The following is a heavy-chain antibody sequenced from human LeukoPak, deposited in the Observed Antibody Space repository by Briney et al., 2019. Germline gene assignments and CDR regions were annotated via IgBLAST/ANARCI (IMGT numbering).Heavy chain of an antibody. CDR1: GGSISSSSYY. J-gene: IGHJ3*02. V-gene: IGHV4-61*01. CDR2: IYYSGST. CDR3: ARESPYDSSGYYTSHAFDI. D-gene: IGHD3-22*01. Sequence: SETLSLTCTVSGGSISSSSYYWGWIRQPPGKGLEWIGYIYYSGSTNYNPSLKSRVTISVDTSKNQFSLKLSSVTAADTAVYYCARESPYDSSGYYTSHAFDIWGQGTMVTVSS.